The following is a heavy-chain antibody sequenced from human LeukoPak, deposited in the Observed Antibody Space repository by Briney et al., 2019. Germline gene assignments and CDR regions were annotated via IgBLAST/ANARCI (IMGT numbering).Heavy chain of an antibody. CDR3: ARGDFCSSSNCYLRPMDV. Sequence: SATLSLTCTVSAGSISDYYWNWIRHPPGKGLEWIGYIYYSGSTTYNPSLKSRVTMSVDTANNQFSLKLRSVTAADTSVYYCARGDFCSSSNCYLRPMDVWGKGTTVTVSS. CDR2: IYYSGST. D-gene: IGHD2-2*01. J-gene: IGHJ6*03. V-gene: IGHV4-59*01. CDR1: AGSISDYY.